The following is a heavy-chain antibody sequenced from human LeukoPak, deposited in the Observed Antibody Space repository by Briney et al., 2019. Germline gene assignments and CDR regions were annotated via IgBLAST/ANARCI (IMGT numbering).Heavy chain of an antibody. D-gene: IGHD6-19*01. J-gene: IGHJ4*02. V-gene: IGHV4-39*01. CDR1: GGSISSSSYY. CDR2: IYYSGRT. Sequence: SETLSLTCTVSGGSISSSSYYWGWVRQPPGRGREWIGSIYYSGRTYYNPSLKSRVTISVDTSKHQFSLKLSSVTAADTAVYYCARRAVAGPFDYWGQGTLVTVSS. CDR3: ARRAVAGPFDY.